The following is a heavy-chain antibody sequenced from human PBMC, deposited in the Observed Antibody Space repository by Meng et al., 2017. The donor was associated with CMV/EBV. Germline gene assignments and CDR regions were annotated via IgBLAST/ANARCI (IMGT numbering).Heavy chain of an antibody. CDR1: GLSISTSGVG. CDR2: IYWDDDK. D-gene: IGHD5-18*01. Sequence: TTVKGSGPTRGKPTHTLTTTCNFSGLSISTSGVGVGWIRQPPGKALEWLALIYWDDDKRYSPSMKSRLTITKDTYKNQVVLTMYNMDPVDTATYYCAHLDTAKLHFDYWGQGTLVTVSS. J-gene: IGHJ4*02. V-gene: IGHV2-5*02. CDR3: AHLDTAKLHFDY.